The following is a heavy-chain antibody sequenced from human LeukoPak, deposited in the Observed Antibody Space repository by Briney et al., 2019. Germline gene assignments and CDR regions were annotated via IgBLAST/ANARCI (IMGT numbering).Heavy chain of an antibody. J-gene: IGHJ4*02. CDR3: AKVGEQWQPSGDLGD. CDR1: GFTFSSYG. V-gene: IGHV3-30*18. D-gene: IGHD6-19*01. Sequence: AGGSLRLSCAASGFTFSSYGMHWVRQAPGKGLEWVAVISYDGSNKYYADSVKGRFTISRDNSKNTLYLQMNSLRAEDTAVYYCAKVGEQWQPSGDLGDWGQGTLVTVSS. CDR2: ISYDGSNK.